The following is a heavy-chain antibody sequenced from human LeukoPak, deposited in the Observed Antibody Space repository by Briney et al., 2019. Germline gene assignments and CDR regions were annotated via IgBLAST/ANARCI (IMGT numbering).Heavy chain of an antibody. CDR2: INPSGGST. Sequence: ASVKVSCKASGYTFTSYYMHWVRQAPGQGLEWMGIINPSGGSTSYAQKFQGRVTMTRDTSTSTVYMELSSLRSDDTAVYYCARGSSWTEEYYYYYMYVWGKGTTVTVSS. CDR1: GYTFTSYY. D-gene: IGHD6-13*01. V-gene: IGHV1-46*01. CDR3: ARGSSWTEEYYYYYMYV. J-gene: IGHJ6*03.